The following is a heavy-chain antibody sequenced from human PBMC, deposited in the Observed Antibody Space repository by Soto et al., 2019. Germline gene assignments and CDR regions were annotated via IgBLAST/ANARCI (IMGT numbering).Heavy chain of an antibody. J-gene: IGHJ6*02. CDR3: ARSQGSSTSLEIYYYYYYGMDV. V-gene: IGHV1-69*01. CDR1: GGTFSSYA. Sequence: QVQLVQSGAEVKKPGSSVKLSCKASGGTFSSYAISWVRQAPGQGLEWMGGIIPISETTNYAQKFQGRVTMTADETKSTAYMELSSLRSEDTAVYYCARSQGSSTSLEIYYYYYYGMDVWGQGTTVTVSS. D-gene: IGHD2-2*01. CDR2: IIPISETT.